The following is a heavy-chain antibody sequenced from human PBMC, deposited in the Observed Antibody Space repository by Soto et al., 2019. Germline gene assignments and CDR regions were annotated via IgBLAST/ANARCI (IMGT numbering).Heavy chain of an antibody. J-gene: IGHJ6*02. CDR1: GGSISSSSYY. D-gene: IGHD3-3*01. CDR2: IYYSGST. Sequence: QLLESGPGLVKPSETLSLTCTVSGGSISSSSYYWGWIRQPPGKGLEWIGSIYYSGSTYYNPSLKSRVTISVDTSKNQFSLKLSSVTAADTAVYYCARHLARTWAFSSRFLEPRPYGMDVWGQGTTVTVSS. V-gene: IGHV4-39*01. CDR3: ARHLARTWAFSSRFLEPRPYGMDV.